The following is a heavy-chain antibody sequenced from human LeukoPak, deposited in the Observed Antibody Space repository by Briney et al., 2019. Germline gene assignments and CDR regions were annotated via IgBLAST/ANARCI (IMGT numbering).Heavy chain of an antibody. D-gene: IGHD6-13*01. CDR1: ELTVSSDY. Sequence: QPGGSLRLSCAASELTVSSDYMSWVRQAPRKGLEWVSTIYSGGGTYYADSVKGRFTISRDNSKNTLYLQMNSLRAEDTAVYYCARHYHGSSWYNYFHYWGQGTLVTVSS. CDR3: ARHYHGSSWYNYFHY. CDR2: IYSGGGT. V-gene: IGHV3-66*04. J-gene: IGHJ4*02.